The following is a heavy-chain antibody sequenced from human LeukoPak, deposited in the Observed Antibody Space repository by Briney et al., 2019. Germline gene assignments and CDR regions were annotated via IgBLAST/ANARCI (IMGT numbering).Heavy chain of an antibody. J-gene: IGHJ4*02. CDR3: AKDAVGVSDY. V-gene: IGHV3-30*02. CDR1: VFTFSNYD. CDR2: TYYHGSNS. D-gene: IGHD1-26*01. Sequence: PGGSLRLSCAAYVFTFSNYDMHWVRQAPGKELEWVAFTYYHGSNSLYADSVKGRFTISRHNSKNTLYLQMNNLRTEDTAVYYCAKDAVGVSDYWGQGTLVTVSS.